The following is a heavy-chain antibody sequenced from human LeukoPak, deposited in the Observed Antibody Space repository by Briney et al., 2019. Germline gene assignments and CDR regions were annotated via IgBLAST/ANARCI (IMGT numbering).Heavy chain of an antibody. Sequence: PGGSLRLSCAASGFTFDDYSMHWVRQAPGKGLEWVSLISWEGGSTYYADSVKGRFTISRDNSKNSLYLHMNSLRTEDTALYYCAKDTGSGTYSYYSDYWGQGTLVTVSS. D-gene: IGHD1-26*01. CDR2: ISWEGGST. J-gene: IGHJ4*02. CDR1: GFTFDDYS. V-gene: IGHV3-43*01. CDR3: AKDTGSGTYSYYSDY.